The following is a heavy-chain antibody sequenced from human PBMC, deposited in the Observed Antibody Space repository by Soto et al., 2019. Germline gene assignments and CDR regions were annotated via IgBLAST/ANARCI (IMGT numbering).Heavy chain of an antibody. V-gene: IGHV4-30-4*01. D-gene: IGHD2-2*01. J-gene: IGHJ5*02. CDR2: IYYSGST. CDR3: ARATRQYRPTRAINWFHP. CDR1: GGSISSGDYY. Sequence: PSETLSLTCTVSGGSISSGDYYWSWIRQPPGKGLEWIGYIYYSGSTYYNPSLKSRVTISVDTSKNQFSLKLSSVTAADTAGYYCARATRQYRPTRAINWFHPWGQAPLVTVSS.